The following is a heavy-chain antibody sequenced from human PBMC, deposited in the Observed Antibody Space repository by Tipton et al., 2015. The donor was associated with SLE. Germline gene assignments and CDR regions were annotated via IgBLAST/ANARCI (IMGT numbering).Heavy chain of an antibody. Sequence: TLSLTCTVSGASINSGTYYWNWIRHPAGKGLEWIGRIYTSGATNYSPSFESRVTMSLDTSKNQFSLNLTSVTAADTAVYYCVRELDTFEIWGPGTMVTVSS. CDR3: VRELDTFEI. V-gene: IGHV4-61*02. CDR2: IYTSGAT. CDR1: GASINSGTYY. J-gene: IGHJ3*02.